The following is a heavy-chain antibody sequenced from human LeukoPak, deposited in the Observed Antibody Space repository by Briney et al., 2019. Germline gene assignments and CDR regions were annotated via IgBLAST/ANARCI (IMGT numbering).Heavy chain of an antibody. CDR1: GFTFSSYW. Sequence: GGSLRLSCAASGFTFSSYWMHWVRQAPGKGLVWVSRINSHGSSTRYADSVTGRFTISRDNAKNTVYLQMNSLRAEDTAVYYCAKVLGGLWPGIDYWGQGTVVTVSS. V-gene: IGHV3-74*01. J-gene: IGHJ4*02. CDR3: AKVLGGLWPGIDY. CDR2: INSHGSST. D-gene: IGHD2-15*01.